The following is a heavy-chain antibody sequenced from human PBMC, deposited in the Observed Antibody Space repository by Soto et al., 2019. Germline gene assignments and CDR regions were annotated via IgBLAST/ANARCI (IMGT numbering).Heavy chain of an antibody. Sequence: SETLSLTCTVSGCSISSYYWSWIRQPPGKGLEWIGYIYYSGSTNYNPSLKSRVTISVDTSKNQFSLKLSSVTAADTAVYYCARLYGSGSYYVALDAFDIWGQGTMVTVSS. CDR1: GCSISSYY. J-gene: IGHJ3*02. CDR3: ARLYGSGSYYVALDAFDI. V-gene: IGHV4-59*08. D-gene: IGHD3-10*01. CDR2: IYYSGST.